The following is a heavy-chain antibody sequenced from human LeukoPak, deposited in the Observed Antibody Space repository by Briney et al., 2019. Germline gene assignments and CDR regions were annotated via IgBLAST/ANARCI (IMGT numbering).Heavy chain of an antibody. CDR2: IYYSGST. V-gene: IGHV4-30-4*01. D-gene: IGHD3-10*01. Sequence: SQTLSLTCTVSGGSISSGDYYWSWIRRPPGKGLEWIGYIYYSGSTYYNPSLKSRVTISVDTSKNQFSLKLSSVTAADTAVYYCARVDYYGSGTSEGYNWFDPWGQGTLVTVSS. CDR1: GGSISSGDYY. J-gene: IGHJ5*02. CDR3: ARVDYYGSGTSEGYNWFDP.